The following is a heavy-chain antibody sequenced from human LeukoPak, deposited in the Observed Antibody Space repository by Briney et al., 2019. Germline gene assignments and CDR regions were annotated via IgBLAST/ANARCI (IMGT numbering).Heavy chain of an antibody. V-gene: IGHV1-2*02. CDR3: ARGPGLEWLLSYFDY. CDR2: INPNSGGT. CDR1: GYTFTGYY. D-gene: IGHD3-3*01. Sequence: ASVKVTCKASGYTFTGYYMHWVRQAPGQGLEWMGWINPNSGGTNYAQKFQGRVTMTRDTSISTAYMELSRLRSDDTAVYYCARGPGLEWLLSYFDYWGQGTLVTVSS. J-gene: IGHJ4*02.